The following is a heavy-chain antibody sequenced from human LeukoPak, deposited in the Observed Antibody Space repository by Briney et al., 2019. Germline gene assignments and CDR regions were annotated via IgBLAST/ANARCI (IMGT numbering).Heavy chain of an antibody. CDR3: SSWGSTPGVSSDDY. J-gene: IGHJ4*02. CDR1: EFTINDAW. CDR2: IKSKTDGGTT. Sequence: GGSLRLSCAASEFTINDAWMSWVRQAPEKGLEWVGRIKSKTDGGTTEYAAPVKGRFTISRDDSKNTLYLQMNSLKTEDTAMYYCSSWGSTPGVSSDDYWGQGTLVTVSS. D-gene: IGHD6-6*01. V-gene: IGHV3-15*01.